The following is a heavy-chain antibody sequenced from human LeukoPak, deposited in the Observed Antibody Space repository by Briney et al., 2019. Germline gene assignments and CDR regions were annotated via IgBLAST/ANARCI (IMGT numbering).Heavy chain of an antibody. Sequence: QSGGSLRLSCAASGFTVSSNYMSWVRQAPGKGLEWVSVTYSGGSTYYADSVKGRFTISRDNSKNTLYLQMNSLRVEDTAVYYCAKDRGDSSAYYPSSFDYWGQGTLVTVSS. CDR1: GFTVSSNY. V-gene: IGHV3-53*05. CDR3: AKDRGDSSAYYPSSFDY. J-gene: IGHJ4*02. D-gene: IGHD3-22*01. CDR2: TYSGGST.